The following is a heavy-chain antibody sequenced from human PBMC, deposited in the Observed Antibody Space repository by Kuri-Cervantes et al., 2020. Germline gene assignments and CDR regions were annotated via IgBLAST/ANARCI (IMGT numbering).Heavy chain of an antibody. Sequence: SQTLSLTCAVYGGSFSGYYWSWIRQPPGKGLEWIGGIYYSGSTYYNPSLKSRVTISVDTSKNQFSLKLSSVTAADTAVYYCARSPFPNRRKWELPCRWFDPWGQGTLVTVSS. D-gene: IGHD1-26*01. J-gene: IGHJ5*02. V-gene: IGHV4-34*01. CDR3: ARSPFPNRRKWELPCRWFDP. CDR1: GGSFSGYY. CDR2: IYYSGST.